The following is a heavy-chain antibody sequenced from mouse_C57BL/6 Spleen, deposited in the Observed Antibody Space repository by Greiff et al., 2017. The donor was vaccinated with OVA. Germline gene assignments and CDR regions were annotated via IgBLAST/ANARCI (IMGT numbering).Heavy chain of an antibody. CDR2: ISSGGDYI. V-gene: IGHV5-9-1*02. J-gene: IGHJ4*01. Sequence: EVQVVESGEGLVKPGGSLKLSCAASGFTFSSYAMSWVRQTPEKRLEWVAYISSGGDYIYYADTVKGRFTISRDNARNTLYLQMSSLKSEDTAMYYCTRENYGNYDYAMDCWGQGTSVTVSS. CDR3: TRENYGNYDYAMDC. CDR1: GFTFSSYA. D-gene: IGHD2-1*01.